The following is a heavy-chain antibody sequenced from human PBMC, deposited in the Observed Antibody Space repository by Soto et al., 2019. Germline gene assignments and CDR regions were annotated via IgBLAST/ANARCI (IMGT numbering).Heavy chain of an antibody. D-gene: IGHD2-15*01. J-gene: IGHJ4*02. V-gene: IGHV4-34*01. CDR3: AKDIVVEVAATISGFDY. Sequence: PXGTLSLTCAVYGGSFSGYYWSGIRQPPGKGLEWIGEINHSGSTNYNPSLKSRVTISVDTSKNQFSLKLSSVTAADTAVYYCAKDIVVEVAATISGFDYWGQGTLVTVSS. CDR2: INHSGST. CDR1: GGSFSGYY.